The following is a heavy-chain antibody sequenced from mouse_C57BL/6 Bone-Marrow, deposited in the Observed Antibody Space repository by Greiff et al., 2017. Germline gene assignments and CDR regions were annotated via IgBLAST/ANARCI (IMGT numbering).Heavy chain of an antibody. CDR3: ARRDYGNYYWYFDV. CDR1: GYTFTSYW. J-gene: IGHJ1*03. CDR2: IYPGSGST. D-gene: IGHD2-1*01. V-gene: IGHV1-55*01. Sequence: VQLQQPGAELVKPGASVKMSCKASGYTFTSYWITWVKQRPGQGLEWIGDIYPGSGSTNYNEKFKSKATLTVDTSSSTAYMQRSSLTSEDSAVYYCARRDYGNYYWYFDVWGTGTTVTVSS.